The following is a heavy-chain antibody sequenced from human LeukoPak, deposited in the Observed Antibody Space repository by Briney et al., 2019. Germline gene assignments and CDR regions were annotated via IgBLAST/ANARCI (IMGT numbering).Heavy chain of an antibody. CDR3: ARSGILTGIDY. J-gene: IGHJ4*02. Sequence: GGSLRLSCAASGFTFSSYWMHWVRQAPGKGLVWVSRINSDGSSTSYADSVKGRFTISRDNAKNTLYLQMNSLRAEDTAVYYCARSGILTGIDYWGQGTLVTVSS. D-gene: IGHD3-9*01. CDR1: GFTFSSYW. V-gene: IGHV3-74*01. CDR2: INSDGSST.